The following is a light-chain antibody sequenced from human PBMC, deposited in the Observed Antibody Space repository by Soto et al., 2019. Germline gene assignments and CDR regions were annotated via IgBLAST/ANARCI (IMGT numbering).Light chain of an antibody. CDR2: GAS. CDR3: QYYSHSRSIT. V-gene: IGKV3-20*01. J-gene: IGKJ5*01. CDR1: ESVRSTD. Sequence: EIVLTQSPGILSWSPGERATLSCRASESVRSTDLAQYQQKAGQAPRLLIHGASSRSTGIPDRFRGSGFGTAFSLNISRLEPQVFAVYYCQYYSHSRSITFGQGTRLDI.